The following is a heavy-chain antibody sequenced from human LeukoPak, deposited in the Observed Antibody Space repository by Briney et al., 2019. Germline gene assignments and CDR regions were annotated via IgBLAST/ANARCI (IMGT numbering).Heavy chain of an antibody. J-gene: IGHJ6*02. Sequence: GESLKISCKGSGYSFTSYWIGWVRQMPGKGLKWMGIIYPGDSDTRYSPSFQGQVTFSADKSISTAYLQWSSLKASDTAMYYCARSITHPSRDNYYYGMDVWGQGTTVTVSS. CDR1: GYSFTSYW. CDR3: ARSITHPSRDNYYYGMDV. D-gene: IGHD3-10*01. V-gene: IGHV5-51*01. CDR2: IYPGDSDT.